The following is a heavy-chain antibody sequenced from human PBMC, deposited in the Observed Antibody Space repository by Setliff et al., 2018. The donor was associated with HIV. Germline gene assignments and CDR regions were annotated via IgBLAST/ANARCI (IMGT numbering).Heavy chain of an antibody. V-gene: IGHV4-31*03. Sequence: SETLSLTCTVSGGSISSDAYYWSWIRQGPGKGLEWIGYIYYSGRTYYNPSLKSRITISVDSSKNQFSLKLSSVTAADTAIYYCARDDTNFFDYWGQGALVTVSS. CDR1: GGSISSDAYY. J-gene: IGHJ4*02. CDR2: IYYSGRT. CDR3: ARDDTNFFDY.